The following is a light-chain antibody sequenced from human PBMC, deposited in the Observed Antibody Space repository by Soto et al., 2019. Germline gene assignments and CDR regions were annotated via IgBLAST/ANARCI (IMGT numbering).Light chain of an antibody. Sequence: QSVLTQPASVSGSPGQSITISCTGTSSDIGTYTHISWYQQHPDKAPKLILYEVSGRPSGVSNRFSGFKSGNTASLTISGIQAEDEADYYCCSYVGSSVVVFGGGTQLTVL. V-gene: IGLV2-23*02. CDR1: SSDIGTYTH. J-gene: IGLJ7*01. CDR3: CSYVGSSVVV. CDR2: EVS.